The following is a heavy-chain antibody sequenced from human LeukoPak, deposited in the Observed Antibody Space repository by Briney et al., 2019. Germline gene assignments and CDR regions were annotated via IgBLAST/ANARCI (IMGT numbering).Heavy chain of an antibody. CDR1: GGSISSSSYY. Sequence: TSETLSLTCTVSGGSISSSSYYWGWIPQPPGKGLEWIGSIYYSGNTYYNPSLKSRVTIYVDMSKNQFSLKLSSVTAADTAVYYCARQMNYYYGIDVWGQGTTVTVSS. CDR2: IYYSGNT. CDR3: ARQMNYYYGIDV. J-gene: IGHJ6*02. V-gene: IGHV4-39*01.